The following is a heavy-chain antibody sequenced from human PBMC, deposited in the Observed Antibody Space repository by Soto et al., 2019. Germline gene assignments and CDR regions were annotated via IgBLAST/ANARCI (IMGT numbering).Heavy chain of an antibody. CDR2: ISYSGTT. CDR3: VRAPYRRTRSRRPSDR. CDR1: GDSISSSNYY. D-gene: IGHD2-8*01. V-gene: IGHV4-30-4*01. Sequence: QVQLQESGPGLVKPSQTLSLTCTVSGDSISSSNYYWSWIRQPPGKGLELIGYISYSGTTYYNPYFQTPLITSIGPSKNHVYPPRPPVTVADTSVYNWVRAPYRRTRSRRPSDRWGQGTVVTVS. J-gene: IGHJ3*02.